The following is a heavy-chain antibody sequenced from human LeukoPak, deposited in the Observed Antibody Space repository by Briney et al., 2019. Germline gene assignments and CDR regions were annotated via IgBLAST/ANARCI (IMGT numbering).Heavy chain of an antibody. V-gene: IGHV1-46*01. CDR3: ARGTGIAAADTSLFQY. D-gene: IGHD6-13*01. CDR2: INPSGGTT. Sequence: GASVKVSCKASGYTFTSYYIHWVRQAPGQGLEWMGVINPSGGTTSYSQKFQGSVTMTRDTSTSTVYMELSSLRSEDTAVYYCARGTGIAAADTSLFQYWGQGTLVTVSS. J-gene: IGHJ1*01. CDR1: GYTFTSYY.